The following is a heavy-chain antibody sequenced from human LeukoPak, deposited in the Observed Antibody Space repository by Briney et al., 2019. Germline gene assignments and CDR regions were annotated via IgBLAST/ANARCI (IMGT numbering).Heavy chain of an antibody. J-gene: IGHJ6*04. CDR3: ARCRSFRGDGLDV. D-gene: IGHD3-16*01. Sequence: ASVKVSCKASGYTFTGYYMHWVRQAPGQGLEGMGWINPNSGGTNYAQKFQGRVTMTRDTSISTAYMELSRLRSDDTAVYYCARCRSFRGDGLDVWGKGTTVTVSS. CDR2: INPNSGGT. CDR1: GYTFTGYY. V-gene: IGHV1-2*02.